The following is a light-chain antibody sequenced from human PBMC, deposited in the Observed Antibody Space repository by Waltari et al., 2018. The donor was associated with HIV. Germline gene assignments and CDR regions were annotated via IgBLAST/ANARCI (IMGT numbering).Light chain of an antibody. Sequence: QSALTQPASASGSPGQSITISCTGTSSDVGGYNYVSWYQLHPGKAPKLMIFEVTNRPSGVSNRFSGSKSGNTASLTISGLQAEDEADYYCSSYTSSSSVLFGGGTKLTVL. CDR2: EVT. CDR3: SSYTSSSSVL. V-gene: IGLV2-14*01. J-gene: IGLJ2*01. CDR1: SSDVGGYNY.